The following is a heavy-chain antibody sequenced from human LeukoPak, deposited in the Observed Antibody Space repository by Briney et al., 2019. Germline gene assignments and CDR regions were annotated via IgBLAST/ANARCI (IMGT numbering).Heavy chain of an antibody. CDR3: AREGNSSSWSLGLDY. V-gene: IGHV3-7*01. Sequence: GGSLRLSCAASGFTFSSNGMSWVRQAPGKGLEWVANIWHDGSAKYYVDSVKGRFIISRDNAKNSLFLQMNSLRAEDTAVYYCAREGNSSSWSLGLDYWGQGTLVTVSS. J-gene: IGHJ4*02. CDR2: IWHDGSAK. CDR1: GFTFSSNG. D-gene: IGHD6-13*01.